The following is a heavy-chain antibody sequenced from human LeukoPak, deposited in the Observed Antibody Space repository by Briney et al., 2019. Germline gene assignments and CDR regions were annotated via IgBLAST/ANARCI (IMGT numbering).Heavy chain of an antibody. D-gene: IGHD3-22*01. Sequence: GGSLRLSCAASGFTFNRYGMHWVRQAPGKGLEWVAVAYGDGSDKYYADSVKGRFTISKDLSQNTLYMQMNSLRAENTAMYYCATGSGHYYDHWGQGTLVTVSS. V-gene: IGHV3-33*01. J-gene: IGHJ4*02. CDR2: AYGDGSDK. CDR3: ATGSGHYYDH. CDR1: GFTFNRYG.